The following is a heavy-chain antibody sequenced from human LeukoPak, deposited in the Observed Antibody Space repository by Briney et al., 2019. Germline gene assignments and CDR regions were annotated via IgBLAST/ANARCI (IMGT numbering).Heavy chain of an antibody. J-gene: IGHJ1*01. CDR3: AKVEYSSNIPQH. D-gene: IGHD6-6*01. CDR2: ISGSGGST. CDR1: GFTFSGSA. Sequence: GGSLRLSCAASGFTFSGSAMSWIRQAPGKGLEWVSSISGSGGSTYYADSVKGRFTISRDNSKNTQYLQMNSLRAEDTAVYYCAKVEYSSNIPQHWGQGTLVTVSS. V-gene: IGHV3-23*01.